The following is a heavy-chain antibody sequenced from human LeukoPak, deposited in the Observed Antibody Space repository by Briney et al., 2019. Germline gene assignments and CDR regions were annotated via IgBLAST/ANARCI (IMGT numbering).Heavy chain of an antibody. D-gene: IGHD2-2*01. Sequence: GGSLRLSCAASGFTVSSNYMSWVRQAPGKGLERVSVLYSGGSAYYSDSVKGRFTISRDNSKTTVYLQMNSLRAADAAVSYCPRDRDCSSTSCYVEDDACYIWGQGTMVTVSS. CDR1: GFTVSSNY. CDR2: LYSGGSA. J-gene: IGHJ3*02. CDR3: PRDRDCSSTSCYVEDDACYI. V-gene: IGHV3-53*01.